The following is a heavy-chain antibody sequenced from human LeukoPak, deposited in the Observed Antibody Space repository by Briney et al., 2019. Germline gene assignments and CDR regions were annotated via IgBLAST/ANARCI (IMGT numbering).Heavy chain of an antibody. CDR3: AKDLHYGSADY. V-gene: IGHV3-74*01. CDR1: GFTFSNYW. CDR2: INPDGSTT. D-gene: IGHD3-10*01. J-gene: IGHJ4*02. Sequence: PGGSLRLSCAASGFTFSNYWMRWVRQDPGKGLVWVSIINPDGSTTNYADSVKGRFTISRDNAKNALYLQMNSLRAEDTAVYYCAKDLHYGSADYWGQGTLVTVSS.